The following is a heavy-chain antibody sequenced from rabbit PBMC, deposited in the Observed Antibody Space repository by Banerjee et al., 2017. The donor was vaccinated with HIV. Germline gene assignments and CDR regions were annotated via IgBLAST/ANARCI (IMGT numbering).Heavy chain of an antibody. CDR1: GSDISRNA. J-gene: IGHJ3*01. CDR2: INTSSGNT. D-gene: IGHD7-1*01. V-gene: IGHV1S45*01. Sequence: QEQLVESGGGLVQPEGSLTLTCTASGSDISRNAMCWVRQAPGKGLEWIACINTSSGNTVYASWAKGRFTISRTSSTTVTLQMTSLTAADTATYFCARDLAAVTGWNFGLWGQGTLVTVS. CDR3: ARDLAAVTGWNFGL.